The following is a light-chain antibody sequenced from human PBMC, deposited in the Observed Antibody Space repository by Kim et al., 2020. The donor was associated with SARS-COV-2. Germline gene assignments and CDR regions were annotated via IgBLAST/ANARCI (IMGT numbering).Light chain of an antibody. J-gene: IGLJ3*02. CDR1: SSNIGSNY. CDR2: RNN. V-gene: IGLV1-47*01. CDR3: ATWDDSLSGWV. Sequence: ELTQPPSASGTPGQSVTISCSGSSSNIGSNYVYWYQQFPRTAPKLLVYRNNQRPSGVPDRFSGSKSGTSASLAISGLRSDDEADYYCATWDDSLSGWVFGGGTQLTVL.